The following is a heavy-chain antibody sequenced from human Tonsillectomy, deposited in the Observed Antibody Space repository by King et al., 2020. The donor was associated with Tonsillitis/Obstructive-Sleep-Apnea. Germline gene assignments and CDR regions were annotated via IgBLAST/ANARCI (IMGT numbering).Heavy chain of an antibody. J-gene: IGHJ3*02. CDR1: GGSISSYY. CDR2: IDYSGST. CDR3: AREGAVMNAFDI. Sequence: VQLQESGPGLVKPSETLSLTCTVSGGSISSYYWSWIRQPPGKGLEWIGYIDYSGSTNYNPSLKSRATISVDTSKKQFSLRLNSVTAADTAVYYCAREGAVMNAFDIWGQGTMVTVSS. D-gene: IGHD2-8*01. V-gene: IGHV4-59*01.